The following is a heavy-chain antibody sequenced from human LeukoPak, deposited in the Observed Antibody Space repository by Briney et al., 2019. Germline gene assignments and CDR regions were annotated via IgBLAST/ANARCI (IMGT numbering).Heavy chain of an antibody. CDR3: ARGGSGSYYSMLDYYYYYGMDV. J-gene: IGHJ6*02. CDR2: IYYSGST. Sequence: PSETLSLTCTVYGGSISSYYWSWIRQPPGKGLEWIGYIYYSGSTNYNPSLKSRVTISVDTSKNQFSLKLSSVTAADTAVYYCARGGSGSYYSMLDYYYYYGMDVWGQGTTVTVSS. D-gene: IGHD3-10*01. V-gene: IGHV4-59*01. CDR1: GGSISSYY.